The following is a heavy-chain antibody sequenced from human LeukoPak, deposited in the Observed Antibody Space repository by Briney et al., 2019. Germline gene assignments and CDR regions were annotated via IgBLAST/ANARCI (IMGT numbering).Heavy chain of an antibody. V-gene: IGHV4-61*02. Sequence: SETLSLTCTVSGGSISSGSYYWSWIRQPAGKGLEWIGRIYTSGSTNYNPSLKSRVTISVDTSKNQFSLKLSSVTAADTAVYYCARDPSPRIAAAGHWFDPWGQGTLVTVSS. J-gene: IGHJ5*02. CDR3: ARDPSPRIAAAGHWFDP. D-gene: IGHD6-13*01. CDR1: GGSISSGSYY. CDR2: IYTSGST.